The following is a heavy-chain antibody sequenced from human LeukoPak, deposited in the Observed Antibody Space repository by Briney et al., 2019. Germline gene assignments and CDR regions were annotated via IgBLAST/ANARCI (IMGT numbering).Heavy chain of an antibody. CDR2: IYYSGST. Sequence: SETLSLTCTVSGGSISSGGYYWSWIRQHPGKGLEWIGYIYYSGSTYYNPSLKSRVTTSVDTSKNQFSLKLSSVTAADTAVYYCASNGGFGELYDDYWGQGTLVTVSS. V-gene: IGHV4-31*03. CDR1: GGSISSGGYY. D-gene: IGHD3-10*01. CDR3: ASNGGFGELYDDY. J-gene: IGHJ4*02.